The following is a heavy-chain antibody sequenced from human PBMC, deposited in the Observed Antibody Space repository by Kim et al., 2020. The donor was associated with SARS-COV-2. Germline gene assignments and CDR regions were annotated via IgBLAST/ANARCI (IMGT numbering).Heavy chain of an antibody. J-gene: IGHJ4*02. CDR2: ISSSSSTI. V-gene: IGHV3-48*04. Sequence: GGSLRLSCAASGFTFSSYSMNWVRQAPGKGLEWVSYISSSSSTIYYADSVKGRFTISRDNAKNSLYLQMNSLRAEDTAVYYCARDAHTGATEPYYFDYWGQGTLVTVSS. CDR3: ARDAHTGATEPYYFDY. D-gene: IGHD1-26*01. CDR1: GFTFSSYS.